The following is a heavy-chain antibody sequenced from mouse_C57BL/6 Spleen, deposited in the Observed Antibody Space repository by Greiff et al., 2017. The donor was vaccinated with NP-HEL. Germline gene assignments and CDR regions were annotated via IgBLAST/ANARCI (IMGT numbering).Heavy chain of an antibody. CDR2: ISSGGSYT. Sequence: DVKLVESGGDLVKPGGSLKLSCAASGFTFSSYGMSWVRQTPDKRLEWVATISSGGSYTYYPDSVKGRFTISRDNAKNTLYLQMSSLKSEDTAMYYCARLPSFDYWGQGTTLTVSS. V-gene: IGHV5-6*02. J-gene: IGHJ2*01. CDR3: ARLPSFDY. CDR1: GFTFSSYG.